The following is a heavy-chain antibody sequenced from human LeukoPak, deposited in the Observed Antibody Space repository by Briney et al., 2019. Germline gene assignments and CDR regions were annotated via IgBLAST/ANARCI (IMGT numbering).Heavy chain of an antibody. Sequence: GGSLRLSCAVSGFTFSSYWMSWVRQAPGKGLEWVANIKQDGSEKYYVDSVKGRFTISRDNAKNSLYLQMNSLRAEDTAVYYCAAPWVRGVIFDYWGQGTLVTVSS. J-gene: IGHJ4*02. CDR3: AAPWVRGVIFDY. D-gene: IGHD3-10*01. CDR1: GFTFSSYW. CDR2: IKQDGSEK. V-gene: IGHV3-7*01.